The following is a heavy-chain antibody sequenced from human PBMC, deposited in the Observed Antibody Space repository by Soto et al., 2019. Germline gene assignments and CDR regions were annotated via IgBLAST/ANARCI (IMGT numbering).Heavy chain of an antibody. CDR3: ARRVVYYDSSVYYYGGVGYYGMAL. CDR1: GYTFTSYA. V-gene: IGHV1-3*01. D-gene: IGHD3-22*01. Sequence: GASVKVSCKASGYTFTSYAMHWVRQAPGQRLEWMGWINAGNGNTKYSQKFQGRVTITRDTSASTAYMELSSLRSEDTAVYYCARRVVYYDSSVYYYGGVGYYGMALWGQGSSVTGSS. CDR2: INAGNGNT. J-gene: IGHJ6*02.